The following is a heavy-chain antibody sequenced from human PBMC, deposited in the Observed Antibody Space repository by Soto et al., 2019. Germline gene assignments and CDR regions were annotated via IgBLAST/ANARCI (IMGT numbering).Heavy chain of an antibody. CDR1: GGSIGSGGYL. D-gene: IGHD6-19*01. Sequence: TRSLTWAGCGGSIGSGGYLWSWIRQPPGKGLEWIGYIYHSGSTYYNPSLKSRVTISVDTSQNQFSLKLSSVTAADTAVYYCAAGFDYWGQGALVTVSS. CDR3: AAGFDY. V-gene: IGHV4-30-2*01. J-gene: IGHJ4*02. CDR2: IYHSGST.